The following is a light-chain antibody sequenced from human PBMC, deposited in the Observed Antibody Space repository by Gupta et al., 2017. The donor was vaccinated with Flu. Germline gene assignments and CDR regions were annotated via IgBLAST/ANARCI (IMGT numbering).Light chain of an antibody. J-gene: IGKJ3*01. Sequence: DIVLTQSPLSLPVIPGEPASISCRSSQSLLHSNGYNYLDWYVQKPGQSPQLLIYLASNRASGVADRFSGSGSGTDFTLKSSRVEAEDVGIYYCMQNLQTVGFGPGTKVDIK. CDR3: MQNLQTVG. V-gene: IGKV2-28*01. CDR2: LAS. CDR1: QSLLHSNGYNY.